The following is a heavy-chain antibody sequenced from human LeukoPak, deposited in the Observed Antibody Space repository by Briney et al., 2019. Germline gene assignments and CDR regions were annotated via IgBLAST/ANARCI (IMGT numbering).Heavy chain of an antibody. Sequence: GGSLRLSCAASGFTFSSYSMNWVRQAPGKGLEWVSYISSSSSTIYYADSVKGRFTISRDNAKNSLYLQMNSLRAEDTAVYYCARVEAGTRYWGQGTLVTVSS. CDR2: ISSSSSTI. CDR3: ARVEAGTRY. V-gene: IGHV3-48*01. CDR1: GFTFSSYS. J-gene: IGHJ4*02. D-gene: IGHD4-17*01.